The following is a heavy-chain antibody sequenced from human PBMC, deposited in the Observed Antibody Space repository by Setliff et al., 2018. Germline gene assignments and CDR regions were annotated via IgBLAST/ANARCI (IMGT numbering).Heavy chain of an antibody. J-gene: IGHJ4*02. CDR2: IKQDGSEK. CDR1: GFTFSSYS. Sequence: SGGSLRLSCAASGFTFSSYSLNWVRQAPGKGLEWVANIKQDGSEKYYVDSVKGRFTISRDNAKNSLYLQMNSLRAEDTAVYYCARGRNIAARLLDSWGQGTLVTVSS. CDR3: ARGRNIAARLLDS. V-gene: IGHV3-7*01. D-gene: IGHD6-6*01.